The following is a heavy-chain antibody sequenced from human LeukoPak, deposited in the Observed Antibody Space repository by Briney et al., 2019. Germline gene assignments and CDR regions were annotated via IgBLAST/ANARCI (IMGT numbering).Heavy chain of an antibody. J-gene: IGHJ4*02. CDR1: GFTFRSYS. D-gene: IGHD3-22*01. Sequence: PGGSLRLSCAASGFTFRSYSMNWVRQAPGKGLEWVSSISSSSSYIYYADSVKGRFTISRDNAKNSLYLQMNSLRAEDTAVYYCASYYYDSSGYERRDLAFALWGQGTLVTVS. V-gene: IGHV3-21*01. CDR2: ISSSSSYI. CDR3: ASYYYDSSGYERRDLAFAL.